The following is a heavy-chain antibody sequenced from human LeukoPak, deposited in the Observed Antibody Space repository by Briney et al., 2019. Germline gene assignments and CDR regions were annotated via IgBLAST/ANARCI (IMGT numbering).Heavy chain of an antibody. D-gene: IGHD4-17*01. CDR2: IYYSGST. CDR1: GVSISSSNSY. V-gene: IGHV4-39*07. J-gene: IGHJ4*02. CDR3: ARGLTVTDDY. Sequence: SETLSLTCTVSGVSISSSNSYWGWIRQPPGKGLEWIGSIYYSGSTYYNPSLKSRVTISVDTSKNQFSLKLSSVTAADTAVYYCARGLTVTDDYWGQGTLVTVSS.